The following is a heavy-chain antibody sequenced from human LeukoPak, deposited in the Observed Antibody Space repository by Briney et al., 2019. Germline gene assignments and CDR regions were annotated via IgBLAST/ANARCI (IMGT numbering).Heavy chain of an antibody. CDR2: ISGSGGST. CDR1: GFTFSSYG. CDR3: TKGRGRYSSGWTPFDY. D-gene: IGHD6-19*01. J-gene: IGHJ4*02. V-gene: IGHV3-23*01. Sequence: GGSLRLSCAASGFTFSSYGMSWVRQAPGKGLERVSTISGSGGSTDYSDSVKGRFTISRDNSKNTLYLQMNSLRAEDTALYYCTKGRGRYSSGWTPFDYWAREPWSPSPQ.